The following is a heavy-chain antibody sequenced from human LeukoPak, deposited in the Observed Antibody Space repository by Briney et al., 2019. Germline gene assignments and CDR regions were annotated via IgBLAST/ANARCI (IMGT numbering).Heavy chain of an antibody. CDR2: IYHSGST. J-gene: IGHJ4*02. V-gene: IGHV4-30-2*01. CDR3: ARVVLQKHFDY. Sequence: SETLSLTCAVFGGSISSGGYSWSWIRQPPGKGLEWIGYIYHSGSTYYNPSLKSRVTISVDRSKNQFSLKLSSVTAADTAVYYCARVVLQKHFDYWGQGTLVTVSS. D-gene: IGHD4-11*01. CDR1: GGSISSGGYS.